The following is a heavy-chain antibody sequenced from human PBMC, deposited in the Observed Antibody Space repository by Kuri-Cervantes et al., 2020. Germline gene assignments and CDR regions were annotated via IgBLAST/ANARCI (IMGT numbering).Heavy chain of an antibody. V-gene: IGHV3-30-3*01. CDR3: ARAGYYYDSSGYYGDAFDI. Sequence: GESLKISCAASGFTFSSYAMHWVRQAPGKGLEWVAVISYDGSNKYYADSVKGRFTISRDNSKNTLYLQMSSLRSEDTAVYYCARAGYYYDSSGYYGDAFDIWSQGTMVTVSS. CDR1: GFTFSSYA. J-gene: IGHJ3*02. CDR2: ISYDGSNK. D-gene: IGHD3-22*01.